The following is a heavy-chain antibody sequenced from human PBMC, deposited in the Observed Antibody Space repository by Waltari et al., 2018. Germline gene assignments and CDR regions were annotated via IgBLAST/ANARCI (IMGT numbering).Heavy chain of an antibody. Sequence: QVQLQESGPGLVKPSETLSLPCAVSGYSISSGSYWGCIRQPPGKGLEWIGSIYHSGSSYYNPSLKGRVTISVDTSKNQFSLKLSSVTAADTAVDYCARMGYDFWSGPFDYWGQGTLVTVSS. CDR2: IYHSGSS. J-gene: IGHJ4*02. CDR1: GYSISSGSY. D-gene: IGHD3-3*01. CDR3: ARMGYDFWSGPFDY. V-gene: IGHV4-38-2*01.